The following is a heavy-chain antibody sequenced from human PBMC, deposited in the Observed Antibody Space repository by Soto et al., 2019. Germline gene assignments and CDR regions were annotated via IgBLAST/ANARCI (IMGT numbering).Heavy chain of an antibody. CDR3: AREYCGGDCYCWYYYYYYGMDV. Sequence: AVRVSCKPSGGTFSSYPISWVRQAPGEGLEWMGGIIAIFATANYAHKYQGGVTITADESTSTVYMELSSLRSEDTAVYYCAREYCGGDCYCWYYYYYYGMDVWGQGTLVTVSS. J-gene: IGHJ6*02. V-gene: IGHV1-69*13. CDR2: IIAIFATA. CDR1: GGTFSSYP. D-gene: IGHD2-21*02.